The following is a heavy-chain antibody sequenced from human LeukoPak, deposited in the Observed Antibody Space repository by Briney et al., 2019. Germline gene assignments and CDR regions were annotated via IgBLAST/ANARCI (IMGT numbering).Heavy chain of an antibody. D-gene: IGHD2-8*01. V-gene: IGHV4-39*01. CDR1: GGSISSSSYY. Sequence: SETLSLTCTVSGGSISSSSYYWGWIRQPPGKGLEWIGSIYYSGSTYYNPSLKSRVTISVDTSKNQFSLKLSSVTAADTAVYYCARANSLRRVDYWGQGTLVTVSS. CDR2: IYYSGST. CDR3: ARANSLRRVDY. J-gene: IGHJ4*02.